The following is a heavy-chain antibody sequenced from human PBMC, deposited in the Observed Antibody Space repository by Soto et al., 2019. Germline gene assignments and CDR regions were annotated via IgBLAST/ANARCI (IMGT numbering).Heavy chain of an antibody. CDR2: ISYDGSNK. Sequence: QVQLVESGGGVVQPGRSLRLSCAASGFTFSSYAMHWVRQAPGKGLERVAVISYDGSNKYYADSVKGRFTISRDNSKNTLYLQMNSLRAEDTAVYYCASAIRITGHWGQGTLVTVSS. CDR3: ASAIRITGH. V-gene: IGHV3-30-3*01. D-gene: IGHD1-20*01. J-gene: IGHJ4*02. CDR1: GFTFSSYA.